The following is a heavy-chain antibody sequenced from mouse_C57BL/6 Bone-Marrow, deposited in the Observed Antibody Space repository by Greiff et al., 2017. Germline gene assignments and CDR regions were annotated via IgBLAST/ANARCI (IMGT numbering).Heavy chain of an antibody. J-gene: IGHJ4*01. CDR1: GYSFTDYN. Sequence: VQLQQSGPELVKPGASVKISCKASGYSFTDYNMNWVKQSNGKSLEWIGVINPNYGTTSYNQKFKGKATLTVDQSSSTAYMQLNSLTSEDSAVYYCAKITTVVAPDAMDYWGQGTSVTVSS. CDR2: INPNYGTT. CDR3: AKITTVVAPDAMDY. V-gene: IGHV1-39*01. D-gene: IGHD1-1*01.